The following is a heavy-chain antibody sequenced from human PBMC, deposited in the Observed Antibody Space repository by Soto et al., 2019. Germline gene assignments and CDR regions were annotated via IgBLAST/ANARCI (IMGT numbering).Heavy chain of an antibody. CDR1: GGTFSSYA. D-gene: IGHD3-10*01. CDR2: IIPIFGTA. V-gene: IGHV1-69*13. CDR3: ARAQRGSGSYYFYHYYGMDV. J-gene: IGHJ6*02. Sequence: SVKVSCKASGGTFSSYAISWVRQAPGQGLEWMGGIIPIFGTANYAQKFQGRVTITADESTSTAYMELSSLRSEDTAVYYCARAQRGSGSYYFYHYYGMDVWGQGTTVTVSS.